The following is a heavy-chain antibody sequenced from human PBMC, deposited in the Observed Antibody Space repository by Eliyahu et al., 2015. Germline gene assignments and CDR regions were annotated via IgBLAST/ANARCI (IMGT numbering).Heavy chain of an antibody. CDR2: XYHSGST. D-gene: IGHD1-26*01. Sequence: QVQLQESGPGLVKPSETLSLTXXVSGYSIXXXYYXGWIRQPPGKGLEWIGSXYHSGSTYYNPSLKSRVTISVDTSKNQFSLKLSSVTAADTAVYYCASRGSYGDYYYGMDVWGQGTTVTVSS. V-gene: IGHV4-38-2*01. J-gene: IGHJ6*02. CDR1: GYSIXXXYY. CDR3: ASRGSYGDYYYGMDV.